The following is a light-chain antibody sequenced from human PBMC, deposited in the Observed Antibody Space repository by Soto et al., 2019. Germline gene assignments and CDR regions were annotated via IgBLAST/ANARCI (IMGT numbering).Light chain of an antibody. J-gene: IGKJ4*01. CDR3: QQYNTYST. CDR1: ETISGW. CDR2: AAS. Sequence: DIQMTQSPSTLPASVGDRVTITCRASETISGWLAWYQQKPGKAPKLLIYAASNLDNGVPSRFSGSGSGTEFTLTISSLQPDDFATYYCQQYNTYSTFGLGTKVEIK. V-gene: IGKV1-5*01.